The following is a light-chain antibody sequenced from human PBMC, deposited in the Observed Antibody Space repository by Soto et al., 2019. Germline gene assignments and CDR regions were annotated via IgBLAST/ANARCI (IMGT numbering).Light chain of an antibody. CDR1: QSISSW. V-gene: IGKV1-5*03. J-gene: IGKJ3*01. Sequence: DIQMTQSPSTLSASVGDRVTITCRASQSISSWLAWYQQKPGKAPKLLIYKASSLESGVPPRFSGSGSGTEFTLTISSLQPDDFATYYCQQHNSYPLTCGPGTKVDIK. CDR3: QQHNSYPLT. CDR2: KAS.